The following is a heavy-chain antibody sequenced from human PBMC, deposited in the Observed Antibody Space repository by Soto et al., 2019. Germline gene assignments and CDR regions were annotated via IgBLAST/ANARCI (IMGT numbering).Heavy chain of an antibody. CDR1: GGTFSSYA. V-gene: IGHV1-69*13. CDR3: ASLGTLGATKGYFDY. J-gene: IGHJ4*02. CDR2: IIPIFGTA. D-gene: IGHD1-26*01. Sequence: VKVSCKASGGTFSSYAISWVRQAPGQGLEWMGGIIPIFGTANYAQKFQGRVTITADESTSTAYMELSSLRSEDTAVYYCASLGTLGATKGYFDYWGQGTLVTVSS.